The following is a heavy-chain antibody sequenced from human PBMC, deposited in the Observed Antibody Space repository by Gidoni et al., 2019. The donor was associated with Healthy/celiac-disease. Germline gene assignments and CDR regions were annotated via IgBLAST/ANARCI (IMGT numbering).Heavy chain of an antibody. D-gene: IGHD5-12*01. CDR2: INSDGSST. J-gene: IGHJ6*02. Sequence: EVQLVESGGGLVQPGGSLSLSCAASGFTFSSYWMHWVRQAPGKGLVWFSRINSDGSSTSYADSVKGRFTISRDNAKNTLYLQMNSLRAEDTAVYYCARDTHSGYDYYYYGMDVWGQGTTVTVSS. CDR1: GFTFSSYW. CDR3: ARDTHSGYDYYYYGMDV. V-gene: IGHV3-74*01.